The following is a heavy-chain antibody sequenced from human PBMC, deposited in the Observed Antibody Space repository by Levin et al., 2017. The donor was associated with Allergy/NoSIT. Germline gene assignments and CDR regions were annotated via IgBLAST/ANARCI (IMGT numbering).Heavy chain of an antibody. V-gene: IGHV5-51*01. CDR2: IYPGDSDT. D-gene: IGHD3-10*01. Sequence: GESLKISCKGSGYSFSSYWIGWVRQMPGKGLEWMGIIYPGDSDTRYSPSFQGQVTISVDKSISTAYLQWSSLKASDTAIYYCARGGSGSYYMLDYWGQGTLVTVSS. CDR3: ARGGSGSYYMLDY. CDR1: GYSFSSYW. J-gene: IGHJ4*02.